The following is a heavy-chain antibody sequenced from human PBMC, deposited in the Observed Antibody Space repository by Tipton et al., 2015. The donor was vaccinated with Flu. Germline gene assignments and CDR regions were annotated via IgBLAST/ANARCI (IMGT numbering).Heavy chain of an antibody. CDR2: IYYSGST. Sequence: TLSLTCTVSGGSISSSSYYWGWIRQPLGKRLEWIGSIYYSGSTYYNPSLKSRVTISVDTSKNQFSLKLSSVTAADTAVYYCARDRWNMGVYGDPNNYYYYYMDVWGKGTTVTVSS. V-gene: IGHV4-39*07. CDR1: GGSISSSSYY. J-gene: IGHJ6*03. CDR3: ARDRWNMGVYGDPNNYYYYYMDV. D-gene: IGHD4-17*01.